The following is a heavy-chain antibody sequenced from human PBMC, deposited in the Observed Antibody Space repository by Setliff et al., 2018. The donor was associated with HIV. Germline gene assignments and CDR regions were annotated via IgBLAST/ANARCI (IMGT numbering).Heavy chain of an antibody. CDR1: GDSIDTHSW. V-gene: IGHV4-4*02. CDR2: IYYSGST. Sequence: SETLSLTCVVSGDSIDTHSWWTWVRQPPTKGLEWIGEIYYSGSTDYKPSLKSRVTISVDSSKNQFSLKMTSVTAADTAVYFCARDDTNFFDYWGQGALVTVSS. CDR3: ARDDTNFFDY. J-gene: IGHJ4*02.